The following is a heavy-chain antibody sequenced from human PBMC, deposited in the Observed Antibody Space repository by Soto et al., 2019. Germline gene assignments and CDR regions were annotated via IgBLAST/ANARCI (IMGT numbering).Heavy chain of an antibody. CDR3: ARYKSNYYYGMDV. V-gene: IGHV4-59*01. CDR2: IYYSGIT. Sequence: SAIPYLTATVSIASISGSYWSWIRQPPWKGLEWIGYIYYSGITNYNPSLKSRVTISVDTSKNLFSLKLSSLTAADTAVYYCARYKSNYYYGMDVWGQGTTVT. D-gene: IGHD1-20*01. J-gene: IGHJ6*02. CDR1: IASISGSY.